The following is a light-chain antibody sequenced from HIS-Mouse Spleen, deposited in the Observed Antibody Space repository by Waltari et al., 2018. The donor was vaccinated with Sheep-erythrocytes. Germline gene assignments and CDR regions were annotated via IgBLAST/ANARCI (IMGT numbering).Light chain of an antibody. CDR1: SSDVGGYNY. Sequence: QSALTQPPSASGSPGQSVTISCTGTSSDVGGYNYVSWYQQHPAKAPKLMIYEVSKRPSGVPDRFSGSKSGHTASLTVSGLQAEDEADYYCSSYAGSNNYVFGTGTKVTVL. J-gene: IGLJ1*01. V-gene: IGLV2-8*01. CDR2: EVS. CDR3: SSYAGSNNYV.